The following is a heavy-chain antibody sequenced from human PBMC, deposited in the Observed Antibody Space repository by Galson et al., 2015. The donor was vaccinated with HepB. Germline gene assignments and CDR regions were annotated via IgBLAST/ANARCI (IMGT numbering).Heavy chain of an antibody. CDR1: GGSISSSTYY. D-gene: IGHD1-1*01. CDR2: ISYTGTT. V-gene: IGHV4-39*01. Sequence: ETLSLTCTVSGGSISSSTYYWGWIRQPPGKGLEWIGSISYTGTTYINPSLKSRVTISVDASKKQFSLKLTSVTAADTAVYYCAFNINWYGVGHWGQGTLVTVSS. CDR3: AFNINWYGVGH. J-gene: IGHJ4*02.